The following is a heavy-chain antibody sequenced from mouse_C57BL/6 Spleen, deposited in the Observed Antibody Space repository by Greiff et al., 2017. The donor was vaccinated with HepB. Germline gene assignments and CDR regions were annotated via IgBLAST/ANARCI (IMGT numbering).Heavy chain of an antibody. J-gene: IGHJ4*01. CDR2: IHPSDSDT. CDR3: AIPYYYGSSDYAMDY. D-gene: IGHD1-1*01. V-gene: IGHV1-74*01. CDR1: GYTFTSYW. Sequence: QVQLQQPGAELVKPGASVKVSCKASGYTFTSYWMHWVKQRPGQGLEWIGRIHPSDSDTNYNQKFKGKATLTVDKSSSTAYMQLSILTSEDSAFYYCAIPYYYGSSDYAMDYWGQGTSVTVSS.